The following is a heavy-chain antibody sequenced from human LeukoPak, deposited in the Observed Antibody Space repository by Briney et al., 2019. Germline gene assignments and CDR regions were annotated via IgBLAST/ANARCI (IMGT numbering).Heavy chain of an antibody. J-gene: IGHJ4*02. Sequence: GGSLRLSCAASGFTFDDYAMHWVRQAPGKGLEWVSGISWNSGSIGYADSVKGRFTISRDNAKNSLYLQMNSLRAEDTAVYYCARDRYGSGSYYPDYWGQGTLVTVSS. CDR3: ARDRYGSGSYYPDY. CDR1: GFTFDDYA. D-gene: IGHD3-10*01. V-gene: IGHV3-9*01. CDR2: ISWNSGSI.